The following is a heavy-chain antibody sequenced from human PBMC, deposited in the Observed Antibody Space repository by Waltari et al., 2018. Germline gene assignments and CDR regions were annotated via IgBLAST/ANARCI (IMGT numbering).Heavy chain of an antibody. CDR2: INEDGSLK. V-gene: IGHV3-7*01. J-gene: IGHJ3*01. CDR3: ARDVPYLGRGAYDF. D-gene: IGHD2-21*01. Sequence: EVHLVESGGGLVQPGGSLRLSGAASGFTVSNFWMNWVRQAPGKGLEFVAKINEDGSLKDYVDSVKGRFTISRDNARNSLYLEITSLGAEDTAVYYCARDVPYLGRGAYDFWGQGTMVTVSS. CDR1: GFTVSNFW.